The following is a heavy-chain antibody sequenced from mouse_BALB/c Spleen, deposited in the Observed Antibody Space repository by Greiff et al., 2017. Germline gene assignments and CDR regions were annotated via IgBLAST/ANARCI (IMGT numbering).Heavy chain of an antibody. CDR3: ARLDGYYYFDY. D-gene: IGHD2-3*01. CDR1: GYNFTSYW. J-gene: IGHJ2*01. Sequence: VQLQQPGAELVKPGTSVKLSCKASGYNFTSYWINWVKLRPGQGLEWIGDIYPGSGSTNYNEKFKSKATLTVDTSSSTAYMQLSSLASEDSALYYCARLDGYYYFDYWGQGTTLTVSS. V-gene: IGHV1-55*01. CDR2: IYPGSGST.